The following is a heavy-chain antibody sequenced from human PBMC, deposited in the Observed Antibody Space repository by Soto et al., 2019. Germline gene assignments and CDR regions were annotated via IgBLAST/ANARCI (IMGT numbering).Heavy chain of an antibody. V-gene: IGHV3-23*01. CDR2: ISGSGGST. J-gene: IGHJ6*02. CDR1: GFTFSSYA. Sequence: GGSLRLSCAASGFTFSSYAMSWVRQAPGKGLEWVSAISGSGGSTYYADSVKGRFTIPRDNSKNTLYLQMNSLRDEDTAVYYCAKGDYDFWSGYFNYYGMDVWGQGTTVTVSS. D-gene: IGHD3-3*01. CDR3: AKGDYDFWSGYFNYYGMDV.